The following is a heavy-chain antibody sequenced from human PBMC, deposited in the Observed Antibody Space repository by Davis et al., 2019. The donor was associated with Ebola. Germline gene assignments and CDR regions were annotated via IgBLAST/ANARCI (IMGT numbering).Heavy chain of an antibody. Sequence: GGSLRLSCAASGFTFSSYSMNWVRQAPGKGLEWVSSISSSSSYIYYADSVKGRFTISRDNAKNSLYLQMNSLRAEDTAVYYCARGLLSYYYYGMDVWGQGTTVTVSS. J-gene: IGHJ6*02. D-gene: IGHD2/OR15-2a*01. CDR1: GFTFSSYS. CDR3: ARGLLSYYYYGMDV. V-gene: IGHV3-21*01. CDR2: ISSSSSYI.